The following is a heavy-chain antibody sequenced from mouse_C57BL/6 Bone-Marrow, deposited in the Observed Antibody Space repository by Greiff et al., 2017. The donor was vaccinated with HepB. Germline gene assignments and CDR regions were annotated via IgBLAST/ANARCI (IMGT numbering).Heavy chain of an antibody. CDR1: GFTFSDFY. CDR2: SRNKANDYTT. J-gene: IGHJ4*01. D-gene: IGHD1-1*01. CDR3: ARDDYYGSSYEAMDY. V-gene: IGHV7-1*01. Sequence: EVNLVESGGGLVQSGRSLRLSCATSGFTFSDFYMEWVRQAPGKGLEWIAASRNKANDYTTEYSASVKGRFIVSRDTSQSILYLQMNALRAEDTAIYYCARDDYYGSSYEAMDYWGQGTSVTVSS.